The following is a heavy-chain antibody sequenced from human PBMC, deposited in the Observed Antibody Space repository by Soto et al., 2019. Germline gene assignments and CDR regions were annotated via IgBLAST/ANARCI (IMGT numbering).Heavy chain of an antibody. V-gene: IGHV3-30*18. CDR3: AKWDDYGDRKEAFDI. D-gene: IGHD4-17*01. Sequence: GGSLRLSCAASGFTFSSYGMHWVRQAPGKGLEWVAVISYDGSNKYYADSVKGRFTISRDNSTNSLYLQMNSLRAEDTALYYCAKWDDYGDRKEAFDIWGQGTMVTVSS. CDR1: GFTFSSYG. J-gene: IGHJ3*02. CDR2: ISYDGSNK.